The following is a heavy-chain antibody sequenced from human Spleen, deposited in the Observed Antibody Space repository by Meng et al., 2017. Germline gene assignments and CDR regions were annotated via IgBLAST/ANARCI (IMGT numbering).Heavy chain of an antibody. CDR2: IHPSGNA. Sequence: VQLVQSGAEVKKHGAAVKVSCKASGYTYTHYQMDWVRQAPGQGLEWMGWIHPSGNANYAQKFQGRVTMTTDTSTTTAYMELRSLRSDDSALYYCVKHSSDWSLDSWGQGTLVTVSS. D-gene: IGHD6-19*01. CDR3: VKHSSDWSLDS. J-gene: IGHJ4*02. CDR1: GYTYTHYQ. V-gene: IGHV1-18*01.